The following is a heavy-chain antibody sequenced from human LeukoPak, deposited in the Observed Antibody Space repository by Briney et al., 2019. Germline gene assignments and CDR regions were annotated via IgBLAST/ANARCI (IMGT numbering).Heavy chain of an antibody. V-gene: IGHV4-39*01. Sequence: SETLSLTCTGSGGSISSSSYYWGWIRQPPGKGLEWIGSIYYSGSTYYNPSLKSRVTISVDTSTNQFSLKLSSVTAADTAVYYCARLAYYDFWSGYSDYSKRHNWFDPWGQGTLVTVSS. D-gene: IGHD3-3*01. CDR3: ARLAYYDFWSGYSDYSKRHNWFDP. CDR1: GGSISSSSYY. J-gene: IGHJ5*02. CDR2: IYYSGST.